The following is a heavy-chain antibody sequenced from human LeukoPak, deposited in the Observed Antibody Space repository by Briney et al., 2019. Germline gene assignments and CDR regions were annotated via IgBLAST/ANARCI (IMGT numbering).Heavy chain of an antibody. V-gene: IGHV3-23*01. CDR2: ISKSGST. J-gene: IGHJ6*02. Sequence: GSLRLSCAASRFTFSNYAMCWVRQAPGKGLEWVSAISKSGSTFYADSVKGRFTISRDNSRNTLYLQTDSLRADDTAVYYCAKAWTGFGGDVWGQGTTVTVSS. D-gene: IGHD3-3*01. CDR1: RFTFSNYA. CDR3: AKAWTGFGGDV.